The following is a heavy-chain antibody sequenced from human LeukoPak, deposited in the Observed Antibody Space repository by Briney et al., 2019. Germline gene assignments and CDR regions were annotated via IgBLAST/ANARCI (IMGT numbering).Heavy chain of an antibody. CDR3: AKGLYSSGWYSGETDFDY. D-gene: IGHD6-19*01. J-gene: IGHJ4*02. CDR1: GFTFTTHW. CDR2: ISSSGSTI. Sequence: GGSLRLSCGASGFTFTTHWIHWVRQAPGKGLEWVSYISSSGSTIYYADSVKGRFTISRDNAKNSLYLQMNSLRAEDTAVYYCAKGLYSSGWYSGETDFDYWGQGTLVTVSS. V-gene: IGHV3-48*04.